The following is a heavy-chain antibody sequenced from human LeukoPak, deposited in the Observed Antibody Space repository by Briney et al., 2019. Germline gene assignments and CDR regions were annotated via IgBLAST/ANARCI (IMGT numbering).Heavy chain of an antibody. Sequence: PGGSLRLSCAASGFTFSDHYMDWVRQAPGKGLEWIGSIYYSGSTYYNPSLKSRVTISVDTSKNQFSLKLSSVTAADTAVYYCARDGIYGETADYWGQGTLVTVSS. D-gene: IGHD4-17*01. CDR1: GFTFSDHY. J-gene: IGHJ4*02. CDR2: IYYSGST. V-gene: IGHV4-38-2*02. CDR3: ARDGIYGETADY.